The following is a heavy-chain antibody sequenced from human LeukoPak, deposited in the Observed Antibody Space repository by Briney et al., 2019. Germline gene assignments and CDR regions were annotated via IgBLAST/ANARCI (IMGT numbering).Heavy chain of an antibody. D-gene: IGHD6-19*01. CDR1: GYTFTGYY. Sequence: GASVKVSCKASGYTFTGYYMHWVRQAPGQGLEWMGWINPNSGGTNYAQKFQGRVTMTRDTSISTAYMELSRLRSDDTAVYYCASCIAVAGTDGSFDIWGQGTMVTVSS. CDR2: INPNSGGT. V-gene: IGHV1-2*02. CDR3: ASCIAVAGTDGSFDI. J-gene: IGHJ3*02.